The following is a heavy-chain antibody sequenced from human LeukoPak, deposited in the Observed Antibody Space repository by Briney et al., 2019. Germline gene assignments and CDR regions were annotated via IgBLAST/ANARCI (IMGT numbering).Heavy chain of an antibody. CDR3: AREGRRGSLNDYGMDV. D-gene: IGHD3-16*01. J-gene: IGHJ6*02. V-gene: IGHV3-33*01. CDR2: IRYDGSNK. Sequence: GGSLRLSSAASGFTFSSYGMHWVRQAPGKGLEWVAVIRYDGSNKYYADSVKGRFTISRDNSKNTLYLQMNSLRAEDTAVCYCAREGRRGSLNDYGMDVWGQGTTVTVSS. CDR1: GFTFSSYG.